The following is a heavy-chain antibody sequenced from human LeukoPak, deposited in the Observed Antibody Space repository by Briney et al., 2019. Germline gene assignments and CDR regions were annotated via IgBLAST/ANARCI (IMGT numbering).Heavy chain of an antibody. CDR3: ATVAVIRGDTYFDY. CDR2: IFSSGST. V-gene: IGHV4-59*01. J-gene: IGHJ4*02. D-gene: IGHD3-10*01. Sequence: SATLSLTCTVSGGSISSYYWSWIRQPPGKGLEWIAYIFSSGSTDYNPSLKSRVTISVDTSKNQLSLKLRSVTAADTAVYYCATVAVIRGDTYFDYWGQGTLVPLST. CDR1: GGSISSYY.